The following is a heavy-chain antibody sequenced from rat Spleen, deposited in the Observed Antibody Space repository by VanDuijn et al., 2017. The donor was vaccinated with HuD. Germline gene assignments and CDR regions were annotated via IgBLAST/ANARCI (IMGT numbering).Heavy chain of an antibody. CDR2: IIYDGSRT. D-gene: IGHD2-5*01. J-gene: IGHJ2*01. V-gene: IGHV5S10*01. Sequence: EVQLVESGGGLVQPGRSLKVYCAASGFTFSDYNMAWVRQSPKKGLEWVATIIYDGSRTFYRDSVKGRFTISRDTAQNTLYLQMNSPTSEDTATYYCTRGGYFRYWGQGVMVTVSS. CDR1: GFTFSDYN. CDR3: TRGGYFRY.